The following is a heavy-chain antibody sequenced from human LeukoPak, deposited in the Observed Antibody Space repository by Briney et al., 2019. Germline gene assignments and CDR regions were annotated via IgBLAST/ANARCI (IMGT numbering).Heavy chain of an antibody. J-gene: IGHJ6*03. Sequence: SVKVSCKASGYTFTGYYMHWVRQAPGQGLEWMGGIIPIFGTANYAQKFQGRVTITADKSTSTAYMELSSLRSEDTAVYYCARAGETPYSSSWYEQPGSYYYMDVWGKGTTVTVSS. CDR1: GYTFTGYY. CDR2: IIPIFGTA. V-gene: IGHV1-69*06. D-gene: IGHD6-13*01. CDR3: ARAGETPYSSSWYEQPGSYYYMDV.